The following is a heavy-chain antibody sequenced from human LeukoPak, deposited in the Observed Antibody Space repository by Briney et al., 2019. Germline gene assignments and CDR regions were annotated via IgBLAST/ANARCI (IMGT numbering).Heavy chain of an antibody. CDR1: GFTFSSYA. V-gene: IGHV3-23*01. CDR3: AKAGGGYCSSTSCERHPFDY. CDR2: ISGSGGST. D-gene: IGHD2-2*01. J-gene: IGHJ4*02. Sequence: GGSLRLSCAASGFTFSSYAMSWVRQAPGKGLEWVSAISGSGGSTYYVDSVKGRFTISRDNSKNTLYLQMNSLRAEDTAVYYCAKAGGGYCSSTSCERHPFDYWGQGTLVTVSS.